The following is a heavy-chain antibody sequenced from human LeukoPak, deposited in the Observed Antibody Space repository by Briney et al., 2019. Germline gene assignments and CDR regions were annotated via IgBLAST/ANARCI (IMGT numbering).Heavy chain of an antibody. J-gene: IGHJ5*02. CDR1: GGTFSSYA. V-gene: IGHV1-69*05. D-gene: IGHD2-15*01. CDR2: IIPIFGTA. CDR3: ARVGGRFSNWFDP. Sequence: ASVKVSCKASGGTFSSYAISWVRQAPGQGLEWMGGIIPIFGTANYAQKFQGRVTITTDESTSTAYMELSSLRSEDTAVYYCARVGGRFSNWFDPWGQGTLVTVSS.